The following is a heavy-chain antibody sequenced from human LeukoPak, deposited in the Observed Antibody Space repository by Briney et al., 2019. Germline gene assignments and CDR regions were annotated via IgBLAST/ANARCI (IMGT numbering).Heavy chain of an antibody. V-gene: IGHV4-39*01. Sequence: SETLPLTCTVSGGSIASSTYNWGWIRQPPGKGLEWIGSIYHSGATFYNPSLKSRVTISINTSKNQLSLRLSPVTAADTAVYFCASQPYLDRSGYFFYWGQGTLVTVSS. D-gene: IGHD3-22*01. CDR3: ASQPYLDRSGYFFY. J-gene: IGHJ4*02. CDR2: IYHSGAT. CDR1: GGSIASSTYN.